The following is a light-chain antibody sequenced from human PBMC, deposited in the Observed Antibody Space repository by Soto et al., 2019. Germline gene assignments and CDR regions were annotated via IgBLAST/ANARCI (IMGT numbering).Light chain of an antibody. Sequence: DIVMTQSPDSLAVSLGERATINCKSSQSVLYSSNNKNFLACYQQKPGQPPKLLIYWASTRESGVPDRFSGSGSGTDFTLTISSLQAEDVAVYYCQHYYSTPPTFGQGTKVEIK. V-gene: IGKV4-1*01. CDR1: QSVLYSSNNKNF. CDR3: QHYYSTPPT. J-gene: IGKJ1*01. CDR2: WAS.